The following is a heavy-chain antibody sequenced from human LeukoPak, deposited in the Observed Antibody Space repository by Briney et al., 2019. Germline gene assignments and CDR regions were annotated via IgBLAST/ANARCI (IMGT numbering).Heavy chain of an antibody. D-gene: IGHD3-10*01. CDR3: AREWFPPLGYYYMDV. CDR1: GGSFSGYY. J-gene: IGHJ6*03. V-gene: IGHV4-34*01. Sequence: SETLSLTSAVYGGSFSGYYWSWIRQPPGKGLEWIGEINHSRSTNYNPSLKSRVTISVDTSKNQFSLKLSSVTAADTAVYYCAREWFPPLGYYYMDVWGKGTTVTVAS. CDR2: INHSRST.